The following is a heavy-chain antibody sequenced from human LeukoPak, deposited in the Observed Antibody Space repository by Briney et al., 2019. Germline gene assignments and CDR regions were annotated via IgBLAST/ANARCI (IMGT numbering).Heavy chain of an antibody. J-gene: IGHJ4*02. D-gene: IGHD5-18*01. V-gene: IGHV4-61*02. CDR3: ARASSSGFFVIDY. Sequence: SQTLSLTCTVSGGSISSGSYYWSWIRQPAGKGLEWIGRIYTGGSTNYNPSLKSRVTISVDTSKNQFSLKLSSVTAADTAVYYCARASSSGFFVIDYWGQGTLVTVSS. CDR2: IYTGGST. CDR1: GGSISSGSYY.